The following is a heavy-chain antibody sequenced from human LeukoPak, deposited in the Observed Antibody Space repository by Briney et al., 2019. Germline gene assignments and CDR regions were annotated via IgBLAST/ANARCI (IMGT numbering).Heavy chain of an antibody. D-gene: IGHD3-16*01. CDR2: ISNRGDTI. J-gene: IGHJ4*02. Sequence: GGSLRLSCVASGFTFSDYYMSWIRQAPGKGLEWLSYISNRGDTIHYADSVKGRFTSSRDNAKNSLYLQMNSLRADDTAVYYCATDWAWGGFDHWGQGALVTVSP. CDR3: ATDWAWGGFDH. CDR1: GFTFSDYY. V-gene: IGHV3-11*01.